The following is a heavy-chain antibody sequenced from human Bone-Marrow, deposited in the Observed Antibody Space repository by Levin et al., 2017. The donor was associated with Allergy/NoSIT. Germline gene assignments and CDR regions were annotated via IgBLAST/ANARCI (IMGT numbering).Heavy chain of an antibody. CDR2: INHSGST. CDR1: GGSFSGYY. CDR3: ARGRPQNYDFWSGYPYYFDY. D-gene: IGHD3-3*01. V-gene: IGHV4-34*01. J-gene: IGHJ4*02. Sequence: SETLSLTCAVYGGSFSGYYWSWIRQPPGKGLEWIGEINHSGSTNYNPSLKSRVTISVDTSKNQFSLKLSSVTAADTAVYYCARGRPQNYDFWSGYPYYFDYWGQGTLVTVSS.